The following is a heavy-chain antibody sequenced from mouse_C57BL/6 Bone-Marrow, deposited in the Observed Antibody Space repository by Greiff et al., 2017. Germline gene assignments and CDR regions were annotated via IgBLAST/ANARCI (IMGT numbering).Heavy chain of an antibody. CDR1: GYTFTSYW. V-gene: IGHV1-69*01. Sequence: QVQLQQPGAELVMPGASVKLSCKASGYTFTSYWMHWVKQRPGQGLEWIGEIDPSDSYTNYNQQFKGKSTLTVDKSSSTAYMQLSSLTSDDSAVYYCARGGYYAMDYWGQGTSVTVSS. CDR2: IDPSDSYT. J-gene: IGHJ4*01. CDR3: ARGGYYAMDY.